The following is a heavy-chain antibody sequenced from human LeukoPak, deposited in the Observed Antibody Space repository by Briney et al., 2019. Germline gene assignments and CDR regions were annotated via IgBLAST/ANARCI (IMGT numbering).Heavy chain of an antibody. CDR2: IYSGGST. Sequence: PGGSLRLSCAASGFTVSSNYMSWVRQAPGKGLEWVSVIYSGGSTYYADSVKGRFTISRDNFKNTLYLQMNSLRAEDTAVYYCARYSSSWYSPFDYWGQGTLVTVSS. D-gene: IGHD6-13*01. J-gene: IGHJ4*02. CDR3: ARYSSSWYSPFDY. V-gene: IGHV3-53*01. CDR1: GFTVSSNY.